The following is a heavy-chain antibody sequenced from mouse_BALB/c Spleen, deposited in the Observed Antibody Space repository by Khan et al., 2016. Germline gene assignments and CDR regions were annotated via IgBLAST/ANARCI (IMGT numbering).Heavy chain of an antibody. Sequence: VQLKEAGPGLVAPSQSLSITCTVSGFSLNGFGVNWVRQPPRKGPELLGMIRGDGSTAYNSAHKYRLSNSKDNSKSQVFLKMNSRQTDDTARYYCASYDDDGGGFGYWGQGTLVTVSA. CDR2: IRGDGST. CDR3: ASYDDDGGGFGY. V-gene: IGHV2-6-7*01. J-gene: IGHJ3*01. CDR1: GFSLNGFG. D-gene: IGHD2-4*01.